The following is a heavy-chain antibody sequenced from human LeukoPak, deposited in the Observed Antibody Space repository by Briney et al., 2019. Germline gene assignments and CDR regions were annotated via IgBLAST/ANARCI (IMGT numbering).Heavy chain of an antibody. V-gene: IGHV3-23*01. Sequence: GGSLRLSCAASGFTFSSYAMSWVRQAPGKGLEWVSAISGSGGSTYYADSVKGRFTISRDNAKNSLYLQMNSLRDEDTAVYYCVRDHYYSFDYWGQGTLVAVSS. CDR1: GFTFSSYA. J-gene: IGHJ4*02. CDR3: VRDHYYSFDY. CDR2: ISGSGGST. D-gene: IGHD2/OR15-2a*01.